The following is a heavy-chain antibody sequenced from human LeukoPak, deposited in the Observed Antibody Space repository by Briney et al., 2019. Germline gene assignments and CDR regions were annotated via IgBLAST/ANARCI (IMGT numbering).Heavy chain of an antibody. CDR3: TRDRSRAEDD. D-gene: IGHD1-14*01. V-gene: IGHV3-7*01. J-gene: IGHJ4*02. CDR2: INQGGSDK. Sequence: GGSLRLSCAASGFTFSGHWMSWVGQAPGKGLEWVANINQGGSDKYYVDSVKGRFTISRDNANNLLYLQMNSLRGEDTAVYYCTRDRSRAEDDWGQGTLVTVSS. CDR1: GFTFSGHW.